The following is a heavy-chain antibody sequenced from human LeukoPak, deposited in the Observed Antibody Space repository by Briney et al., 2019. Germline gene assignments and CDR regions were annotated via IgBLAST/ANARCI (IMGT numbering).Heavy chain of an antibody. D-gene: IGHD2-8*02. CDR3: ARVLLVGPIDY. CDR1: GGSFSAYY. CDR2: IYHSGST. J-gene: IGHJ4*02. V-gene: IGHV4-34*01. Sequence: SETLSLTCAVYGGSFSAYYWSWIRQPPGKGLEWIGSIYHSGSTYYNPSLKSRVTISVDTSKNQFSLKLSSVTAADTAVYYCARVLLVGPIDYWGQGTLVTVSS.